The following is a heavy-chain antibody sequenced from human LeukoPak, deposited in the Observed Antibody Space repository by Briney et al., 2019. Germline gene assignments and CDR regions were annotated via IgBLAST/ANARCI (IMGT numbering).Heavy chain of an antibody. CDR3: ARRYGSGSSGTFDY. J-gene: IGHJ4*02. CDR1: GGSISSYY. D-gene: IGHD3-10*01. CDR2: IYYSGST. Sequence: ASETLSLTCTVSGGSISSYYWSWIRQPPGKGLEWIAYIYYSGSTNYNPSLKSRVTISVDTSKNQFSLKLSSVTAADTAVYYCARRYGSGSSGTFDYWGQGTLVTVSS. V-gene: IGHV4-59*01.